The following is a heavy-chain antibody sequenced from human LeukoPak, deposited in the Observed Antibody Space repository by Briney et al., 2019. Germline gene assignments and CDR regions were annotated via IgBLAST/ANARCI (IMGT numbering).Heavy chain of an antibody. D-gene: IGHD1-1*01. Sequence: GGSLRLSCAASGFTFSNYWTHWVRQAPGKGLVWVSRIHSDGSSTTSADSVKGRFTISRDNAENTLYLQMNGLRAEDTAVYFCARGNAHAFDIWGQGTMVTVSS. CDR1: GFTFSNYW. CDR3: ARGNAHAFDI. CDR2: IHSDGSST. V-gene: IGHV3-74*01. J-gene: IGHJ3*02.